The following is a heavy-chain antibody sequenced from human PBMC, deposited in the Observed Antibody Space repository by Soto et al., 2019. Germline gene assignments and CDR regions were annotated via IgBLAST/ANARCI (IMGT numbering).Heavy chain of an antibody. D-gene: IGHD2-21*02. J-gene: IGHJ4*02. CDR1: GFTFGSYA. CDR3: ARLPGDSCGHFDY. V-gene: IGHV3-23*01. Sequence: EVQLLESGGILVHPGGSLRLSCAASGFTFGSYAMTWVRQAPGKGLEWVSAISGSGDITYYSDSVKGRFTIARDNSKSTLYRQMNSLGAEDTAVYYCARLPGDSCGHFDYWGQGTLVTVSS. CDR2: ISGSGDIT.